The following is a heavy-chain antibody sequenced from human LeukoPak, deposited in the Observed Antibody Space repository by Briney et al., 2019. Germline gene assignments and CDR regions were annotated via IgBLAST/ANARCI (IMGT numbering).Heavy chain of an antibody. CDR1: EFTFSSYY. CDR2: VSTASETI. J-gene: IGHJ4*02. CDR3: VGGGGGGWDIDN. V-gene: IGHV3-48*02. Sequence: GGSLRLSCAVSEFTFSSYYMNWVRQAPGKGLEWVSYVSTASETIYYADSVKGRFTISRDDAKKSLYLQMDSLRDEDTAVYYCVGGGGGGWDIDNWGQGTLVTVSS. D-gene: IGHD6-19*01.